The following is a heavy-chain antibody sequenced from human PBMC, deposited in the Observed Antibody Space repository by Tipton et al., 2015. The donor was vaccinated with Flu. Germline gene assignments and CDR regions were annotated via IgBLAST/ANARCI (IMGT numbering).Heavy chain of an antibody. J-gene: IGHJ6*02. V-gene: IGHV1-18*01. Sequence: QLVQSGAEVKKPGASVKVSCKASGYTFTSYGISWVRQAPGQGLEWMGWISAYNGNTNYAQKFQGRVTMTTDTSTSTAYMELRSLRSDDTAVYYCARRHCSGGICYYGMDVWGQGTTVTVSS. CDR2: ISAYNGNT. D-gene: IGHD2-15*01. CDR3: ARRHCSGGICYYGMDV. CDR1: GYTFTSYG.